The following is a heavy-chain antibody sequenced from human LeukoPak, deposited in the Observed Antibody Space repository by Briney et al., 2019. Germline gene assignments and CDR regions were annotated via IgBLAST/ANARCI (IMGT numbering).Heavy chain of an antibody. CDR3: ARAGSWKGYFDY. V-gene: IGHV4-59*01. Sequence: SETLSLTCTVSGGSISSYYWSWIRQPPGKGLEWIGYIYYSGSTNYNPSLKSRVTMSVDTSKNQFSLKLSSVTAADTAVYYCARAGSWKGYFDYWGQGTLVTVSS. CDR1: GGSISSYY. J-gene: IGHJ4*02. CDR2: IYYSGST. D-gene: IGHD6-13*01.